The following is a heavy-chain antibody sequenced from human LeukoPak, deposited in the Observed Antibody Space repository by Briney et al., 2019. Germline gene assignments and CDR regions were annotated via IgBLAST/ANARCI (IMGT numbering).Heavy chain of an antibody. CDR1: GGSITTSIYS. CDR2: IYYSGST. CDR3: ARVPYSYGFLFDY. D-gene: IGHD5-18*01. Sequence: SQTLSLTCTVSGGSITTSIYSWVWIRQPPGKGLEWIGSIYYSGSTYYNPSLKSRVTISVDTSKNQFSLKLSSVTAADTAVYYCARVPYSYGFLFDYWGQGTLVTVSS. J-gene: IGHJ4*02. V-gene: IGHV4-39*07.